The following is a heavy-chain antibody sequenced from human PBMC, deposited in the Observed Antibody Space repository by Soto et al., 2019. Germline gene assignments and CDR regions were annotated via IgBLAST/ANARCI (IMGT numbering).Heavy chain of an antibody. Sequence: GGSLRLSCAASGFTFSSYDMHWVRQAPGKGLEWVSAIGTAGDTYYPGSVKGRFTISRENAKNSLYPQMNSLRAGDTAVYYCARESRYSSGWYTLGAFDIWGQGTMVTVSS. J-gene: IGHJ3*02. CDR1: GFTFSSYD. CDR3: ARESRYSSGWYTLGAFDI. D-gene: IGHD6-19*01. V-gene: IGHV3-13*01. CDR2: IGTAGDT.